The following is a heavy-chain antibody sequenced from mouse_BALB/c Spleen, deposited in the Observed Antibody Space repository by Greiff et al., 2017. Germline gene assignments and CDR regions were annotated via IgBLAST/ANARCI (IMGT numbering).Heavy chain of an antibody. CDR3: ARKEYDGYFFDY. Sequence: EVQLQQSGPELVKPGASVKISCKASGYSFTGYFMNWVMQSHGKSLEWIGRINPYNGDTFYNQKFKGKATLTVDKSSSTAHMELRSLASEDSAVYYCARKEYDGYFFDYWGQGTTLTVSS. CDR1: GYSFTGYF. D-gene: IGHD2-3*01. V-gene: IGHV1-20*02. J-gene: IGHJ2*01. CDR2: INPYNGDT.